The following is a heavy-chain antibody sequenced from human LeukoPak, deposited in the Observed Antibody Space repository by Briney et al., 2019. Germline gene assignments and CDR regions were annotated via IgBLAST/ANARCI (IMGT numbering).Heavy chain of an antibody. CDR2: IYYSGST. CDR1: GGSISSSSYY. Sequence: PSETLSLTCTVSGGSISSSSYYWGWIRQPPGKGLEWIGSIYYSGSTYYNPSLKSRVTISVDTSKNQFSLKLSSVTAADTAVYYCARGYRNYYYYMDVWGKGTTVTVSS. D-gene: IGHD5-18*01. V-gene: IGHV4-39*07. J-gene: IGHJ6*03. CDR3: ARGYRNYYYYMDV.